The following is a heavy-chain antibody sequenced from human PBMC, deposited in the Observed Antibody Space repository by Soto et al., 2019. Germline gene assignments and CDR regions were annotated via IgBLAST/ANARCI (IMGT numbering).Heavy chain of an antibody. CDR2: INHSGST. Sequence: QVQLQQWGAGLLKPSETLSLTCAVYGGSFSGYYWSWIRQPPGKGLEWIGEINHSGSTNYNPSLKSRVTISVDTSKNQFSLKLSSVTAADTAVDYCARLGYCSGGSCAYWGQGTLVTVSS. J-gene: IGHJ4*02. CDR1: GGSFSGYY. D-gene: IGHD2-15*01. V-gene: IGHV4-34*01. CDR3: ARLGYCSGGSCAY.